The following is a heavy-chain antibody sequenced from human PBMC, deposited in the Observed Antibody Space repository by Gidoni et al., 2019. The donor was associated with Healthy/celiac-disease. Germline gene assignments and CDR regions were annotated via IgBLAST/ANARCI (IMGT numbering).Heavy chain of an antibody. Sequence: EVQLVQSGVEVKKPGESRKISCKGSGYGFTSYWIGWVRQMPGKGLEWMGVIYPGDSDTRYSPSFQGQVTISADKSISTAYLQWSSLKASDTAMYYCARSYGDYGAFFDYWGQGTLVTVSS. D-gene: IGHD4-17*01. V-gene: IGHV5-51*01. CDR1: GYGFTSYW. J-gene: IGHJ4*02. CDR3: ARSYGDYGAFFDY. CDR2: IYPGDSDT.